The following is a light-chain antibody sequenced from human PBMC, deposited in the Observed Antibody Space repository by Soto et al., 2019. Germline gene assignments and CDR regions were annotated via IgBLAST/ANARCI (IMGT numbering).Light chain of an antibody. CDR1: QGISSY. J-gene: IGKJ1*01. CDR2: AAS. CDR3: QQLNSYTRT. V-gene: IGKV1-9*01. Sequence: IQLTQSPSYLSASVGDRVTITFPASQGISSYLAWYQPKPEKAPTRLIYAASTLQTGVPSRYVGSGSGTEFTLTIRTLPPEDFATYYWQQLNSYTRTFRQGTKVDIK.